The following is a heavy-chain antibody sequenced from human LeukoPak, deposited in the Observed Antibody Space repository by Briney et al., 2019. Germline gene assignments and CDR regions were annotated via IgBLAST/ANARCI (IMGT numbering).Heavy chain of an antibody. V-gene: IGHV4-34*01. Sequence: PSEXLSLTCAVYSTSFNDYYWSWLRQSPGKGLEWIGEVNHSGIIKYNPSLTRRITISAKTYKSHFSFTLTSVTAADTAVYYCARRQLWLLWYFDYWGQGTPVTVFS. J-gene: IGHJ4*02. CDR1: STSFNDYY. CDR3: ARRQLWLLWYFDY. D-gene: IGHD5-18*01. CDR2: VNHSGII.